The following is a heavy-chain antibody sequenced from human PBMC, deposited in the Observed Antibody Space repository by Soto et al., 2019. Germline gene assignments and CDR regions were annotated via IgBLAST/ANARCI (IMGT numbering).Heavy chain of an antibody. D-gene: IGHD2-21*02. J-gene: IGHJ4*02. CDR2: INAGNGNT. Sequence: QVQLVQFGAEEKKPGASVKVSCKASGYTFTSYAMHWVRQAPGQRLEWMGWINAGNGNTKYSQEFQGRVTITRDTSASTAYMELSSLRSEDTAVYYCARSIVVVTALDYWGQGTLVTVSS. V-gene: IGHV1-3*05. CDR1: GYTFTSYA. CDR3: ARSIVVVTALDY.